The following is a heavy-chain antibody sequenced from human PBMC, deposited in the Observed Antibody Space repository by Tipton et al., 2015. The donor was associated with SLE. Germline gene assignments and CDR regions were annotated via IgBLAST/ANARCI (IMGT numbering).Heavy chain of an antibody. D-gene: IGHD5-12*01. CDR3: ARRTSGYAPDY. Sequence: TLSLTCDVSGGSITSSGFYWGWFRQPPGKGLEWIGSIDYSGRTYYTPSLKSQLTISVDTSENQFSLKLNSVTAADTAFYYCARRTSGYAPDYWGQGTLVTVSS. CDR2: IDYSGRT. J-gene: IGHJ4*02. CDR1: GGSITSSGFY. V-gene: IGHV4-39*07.